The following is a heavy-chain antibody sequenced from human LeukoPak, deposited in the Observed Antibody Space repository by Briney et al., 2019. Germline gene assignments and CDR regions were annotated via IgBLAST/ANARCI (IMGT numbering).Heavy chain of an antibody. CDR2: IGTYAGNR. CDR1: GYTFTSLG. Sequence: ASVRVSCKASGYTFTSLGINWVRQAPGQGLEWMGWIGTYAGNRNFAQTFQGRVTLTTDTSTSTGFMELRGLTSEDTAGYYRGRDGGETTATYYWGQGTLVTVSS. V-gene: IGHV1-18*01. J-gene: IGHJ4*02. D-gene: IGHD4-17*01. CDR3: GRDGGETTATYY.